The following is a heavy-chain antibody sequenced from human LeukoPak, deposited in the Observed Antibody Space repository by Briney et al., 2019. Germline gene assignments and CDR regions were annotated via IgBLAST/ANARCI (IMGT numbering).Heavy chain of an antibody. V-gene: IGHV3-30*18. CDR1: GFTFSSYG. J-gene: IGHJ4*02. D-gene: IGHD3-10*01. CDR2: ISYDGSNK. CDR3: AKDYGSGSYYFDY. Sequence: GGSLRLSCAASGFTFSSYGMHWVRQAPGKGLEWVAVISYDGSNKYYADFVKGRFTISRDNSKNTLYLQMNSLRAEDTAVYYCAKDYGSGSYYFDYWGQGTLVTVSS.